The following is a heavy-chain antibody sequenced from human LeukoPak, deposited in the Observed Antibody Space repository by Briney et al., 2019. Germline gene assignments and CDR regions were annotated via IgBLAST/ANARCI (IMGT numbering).Heavy chain of an antibody. CDR1: GFTFSSYS. D-gene: IGHD6-6*01. CDR2: ISSSSSYI. J-gene: IGHJ4*02. V-gene: IGHV3-21*01. CDR3: ARVSIGGIDY. Sequence: GGSLRLPCAASGFTFSSYSMNWVRQAPGKGLEWVSSISSSSSYIYYADSVKGRFTISRDNAKNSLYLQMNSLRAEDTAVYYCARVSIGGIDYWGQGTLVTVSS.